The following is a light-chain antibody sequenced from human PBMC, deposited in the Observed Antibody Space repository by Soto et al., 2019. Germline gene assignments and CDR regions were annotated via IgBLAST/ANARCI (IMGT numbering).Light chain of an antibody. CDR3: AAWDYSLSAYV. CDR2: TNR. CDR1: SSNIGGSS. V-gene: IGLV1-44*01. J-gene: IGLJ1*01. Sequence: QSVLTQPPSASGTPGQRVTISCSGSSSNIGGSSVNWYQRLPGTAPKLLIYTNRRRPSGVPDRFSGSKSGTSASLTISGPQSEDEAFYYCAAWDYSLSAYVFGTGTKVTV.